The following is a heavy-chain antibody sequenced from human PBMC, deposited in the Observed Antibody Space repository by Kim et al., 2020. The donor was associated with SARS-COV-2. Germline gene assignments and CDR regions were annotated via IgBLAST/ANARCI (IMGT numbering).Heavy chain of an antibody. CDR2: ILSGEDGGTT. Sequence: GGSLRLSCAGSGFTFNTAWMSWVRQAPGKGLEWVARILSGEDGGTTDYVAPVKGRFTISRDESKNTVYLQMTSLKADDTAVYYCRTDPGAGGAFGPGYWGQGTLVTVSS. CDR3: RTDPGAGGAFGPGY. J-gene: IGHJ4*02. D-gene: IGHD2-8*02. CDR1: GFTFNTAW. V-gene: IGHV3-15*01.